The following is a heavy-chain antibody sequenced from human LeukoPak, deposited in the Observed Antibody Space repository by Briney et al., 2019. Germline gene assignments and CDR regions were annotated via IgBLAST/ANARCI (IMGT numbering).Heavy chain of an antibody. D-gene: IGHD2-2*01. CDR3: ARHEGEYQLLSGVGGFDP. V-gene: IGHV4-39*01. CDR1: GGSISSSSYY. J-gene: IGHJ5*02. Sequence: SETLSLTCTVSGGSISSSSYYWGWIRQPPGKGLEWIGSINNSGTTYHNPSLKSRITISVDTSKNQFSLKFNSVTAADTAVYYCARHEGEYQLLSGVGGFDPWGQGTLVTVSS. CDR2: INNSGTT.